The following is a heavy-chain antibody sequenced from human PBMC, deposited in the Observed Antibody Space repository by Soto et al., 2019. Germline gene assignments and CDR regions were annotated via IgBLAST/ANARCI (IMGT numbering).Heavy chain of an antibody. J-gene: IGHJ4*02. Sequence: QVQLVESGGGVVQPGRSLRLSCAASGFTFSSYAMHWVRQAPGKGLEWVAVISYDGSNKYYADSVKGRFTISRDNSKNTLYLQMNSLRAEDTAVYYCASGGGEEGAYFDYWGQGTLVTVSS. D-gene: IGHD3-16*01. V-gene: IGHV3-30-3*01. CDR3: ASGGGEEGAYFDY. CDR2: ISYDGSNK. CDR1: GFTFSSYA.